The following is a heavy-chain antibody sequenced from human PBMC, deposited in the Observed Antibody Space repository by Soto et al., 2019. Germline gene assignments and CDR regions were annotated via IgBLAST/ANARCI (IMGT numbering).Heavy chain of an antibody. V-gene: IGHV4-4*02. Sequence: VLLQESGPGLVRPSGTLSLTCSVSGVSIVNGNWWGWVRQSPGRGLEWIGEVSLADRSYYSPSLKSRVPIAMDESKNQFSVILTSVTAADAGMYFCTRGFQYWLPTFFWGHATRVTVSS. CDR3: TRGFQYWLPTFF. CDR2: VSLADRS. CDR1: GVSIVNGNW. J-gene: IGHJ4*01. D-gene: IGHD2-8*02.